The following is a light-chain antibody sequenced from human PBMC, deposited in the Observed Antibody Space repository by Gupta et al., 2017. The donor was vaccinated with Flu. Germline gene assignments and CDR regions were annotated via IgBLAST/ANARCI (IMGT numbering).Light chain of an antibody. Sequence: QSILTQPTSVSGAPGQTVTISCAGSRSNLGANYDVHWYQQLPGTAPKVVIYDNNNRPSGVPDRFSGSKSGTSASLAINGLQTEDEADYYCQSYDTGVRGWVFGGGTKVTVL. V-gene: IGLV1-40*01. CDR2: DNN. CDR3: QSYDTGVRGWV. J-gene: IGLJ3*02. CDR1: RSNLGANYD.